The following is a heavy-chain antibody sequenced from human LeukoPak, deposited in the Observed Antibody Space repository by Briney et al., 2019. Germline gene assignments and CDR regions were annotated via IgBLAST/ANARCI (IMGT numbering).Heavy chain of an antibody. J-gene: IGHJ3*02. Sequence: PGGSLRLSCAASGFTFSNYGMHWVRQAPGKGLEWMALIRYDRNNEYYADSVKGRFTVSGDKSKNTLYLQMNSLGPEDTAIYYCAKARGDGYNDAFDMWGQGTMVTVSS. D-gene: IGHD5-24*01. CDR3: AKARGDGYNDAFDM. CDR2: IRYDRNNE. CDR1: GFTFSNYG. V-gene: IGHV3-30*02.